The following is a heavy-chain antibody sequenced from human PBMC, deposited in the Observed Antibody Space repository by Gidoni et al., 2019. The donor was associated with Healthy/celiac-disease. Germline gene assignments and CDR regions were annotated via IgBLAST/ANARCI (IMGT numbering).Heavy chain of an antibody. CDR2: INHSGST. J-gene: IGHJ4*02. CDR3: ARLYCSSTSCRDY. Sequence: QVQLQQWGAGLLKHSETLSLTCAVYGGSFSGYYWSWIRQPPGKGLEWIGEINHSGSTNYNPSLKSRVTISVDTSKNQFSLKLSSVTAADTAVYYCARLYCSSTSCRDYWGQGTLVTVSS. CDR1: GGSFSGYY. D-gene: IGHD2-2*01. V-gene: IGHV4-34*01.